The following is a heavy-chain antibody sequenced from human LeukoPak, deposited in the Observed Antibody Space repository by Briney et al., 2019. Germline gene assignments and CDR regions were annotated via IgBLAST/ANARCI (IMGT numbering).Heavy chain of an antibody. J-gene: IGHJ6*02. CDR3: ARGGGGWGLGMDV. CDR1: GGSISSGDYY. D-gene: IGHD2-21*02. V-gene: IGHV4-30-4*01. Sequence: SETLSLTCTVSGGSISSGDYYWSWIRRPPGKGLEWIGYIYYSGSTYYNPSLKSRVTISVDTSKNQFSLKLSSVTAADTAVYYCARGGGGWGLGMDVWGQGTTVTVSS. CDR2: IYYSGST.